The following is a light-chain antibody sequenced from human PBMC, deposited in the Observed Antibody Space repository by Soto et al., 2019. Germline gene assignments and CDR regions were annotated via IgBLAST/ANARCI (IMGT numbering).Light chain of an antibody. CDR1: QSVSSSY. Sequence: EIVLTQSPGTLSLSPGERATLSCRASQSVSSSYLAWYQQKPGQAPRLLIYGASSRATGIPDRFSGSGSGTDLTLTISGLEPEDFAVYYCQQYGSSLLFTFGPGTKVDIK. CDR2: GAS. J-gene: IGKJ3*01. CDR3: QQYGSSLLFT. V-gene: IGKV3-20*01.